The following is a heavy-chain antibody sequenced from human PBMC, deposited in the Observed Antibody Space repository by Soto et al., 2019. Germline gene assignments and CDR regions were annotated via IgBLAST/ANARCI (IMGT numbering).Heavy chain of an antibody. Sequence: GGSLRLSCAASGFTFSTYSMSWVRQAPGKGLEWVSYISSSSSTIFYTDSVKGRFTVSRDNAKDSLYLQMNSLRAEDTAVYYCAKGGRQWLVTSDFNYWGQGALVTVS. CDR3: AKGGRQWLVTSDFNY. V-gene: IGHV3-48*01. J-gene: IGHJ4*02. CDR1: GFTFSTYS. D-gene: IGHD6-19*01. CDR2: ISSSSSTI.